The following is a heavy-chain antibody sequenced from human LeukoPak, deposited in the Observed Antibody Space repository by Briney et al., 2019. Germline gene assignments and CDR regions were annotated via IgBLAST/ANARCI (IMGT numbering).Heavy chain of an antibody. CDR2: IDYSGST. Sequence: KTSETLSLTRTVSGGSISSYDWSWIRQPPGKGLEWMGYIDYSGSTNYNPSLKSRVTISVDTSKYQFCLKLNSVTAADTAVYYCARGDSSGPYYFDCWGQGNLVTVSS. D-gene: IGHD3-22*01. V-gene: IGHV4-59*01. CDR3: ARGDSSGPYYFDC. J-gene: IGHJ4*02. CDR1: GGSISSYD.